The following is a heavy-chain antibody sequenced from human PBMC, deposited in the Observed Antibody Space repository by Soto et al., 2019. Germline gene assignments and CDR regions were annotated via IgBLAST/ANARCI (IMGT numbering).Heavy chain of an antibody. CDR1: GWSFSGYY. V-gene: IGHV4-34*01. D-gene: IGHD2-15*01. Sequence: PSETLSLTCAVYGWSFSGYYWSWIRQPPGKGLEWIGEINHSGVTNYKPSLKRRVTISVDTSKNQFSLKLNSVTAADTAVYYCARDSRLGFPDYWGQGTLVTVSS. CDR3: ARDSRLGFPDY. J-gene: IGHJ4*02. CDR2: INHSGVT.